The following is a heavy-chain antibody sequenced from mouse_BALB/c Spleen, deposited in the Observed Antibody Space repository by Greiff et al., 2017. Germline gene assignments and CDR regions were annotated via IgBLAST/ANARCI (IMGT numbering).Heavy chain of an antibody. Sequence: DVKLQESGPGLVKPSQSLSLTCTVTGYSITSDYAWNWIRQFPGNKLEWMGYISYSGSTSYNPSLKSRISITRDTSKNQFFLQLNSVTTEDTATYYCAREDYYRYDGWYFDVWGAGTTVTVSS. CDR2: ISYSGST. CDR3: AREDYYRYDGWYFDV. D-gene: IGHD2-14*01. CDR1: GYSITSDYA. J-gene: IGHJ1*01. V-gene: IGHV3-2*02.